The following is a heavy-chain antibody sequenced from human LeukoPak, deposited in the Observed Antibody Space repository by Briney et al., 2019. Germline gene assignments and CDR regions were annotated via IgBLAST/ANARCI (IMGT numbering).Heavy chain of an antibody. CDR2: INWNGGNT. CDR1: GFTFDDYG. V-gene: IGHV3-20*04. CDR3: ARDRYYDSSGTPV. Sequence: PGGSLRLSCAAAGFTFDDYGMSWVRQAPGKGLDWVSGINWNGGNTGYADSVKGRFTISRDNAKNSLYLQMNSLRAEDTALYYCARDRYYDSSGTPVWGQGTLVTVSS. J-gene: IGHJ4*02. D-gene: IGHD3-22*01.